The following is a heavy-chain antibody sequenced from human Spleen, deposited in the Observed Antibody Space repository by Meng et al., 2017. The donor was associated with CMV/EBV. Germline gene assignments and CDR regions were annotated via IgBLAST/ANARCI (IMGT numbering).Heavy chain of an antibody. Sequence: GESLKISCAASGFTFSSYSMNWVRQAPGKGLEWVSAISGSGGRTHYADSVKGRFTISRDNSKNTLYLQMNSLRAGDTAVYYCAKGAGGYQLLDWFDPWGQGTLVTVSS. CDR2: ISGSGGRT. J-gene: IGHJ5*02. V-gene: IGHV3-23*01. CDR1: GFTFSSYS. D-gene: IGHD2-2*01. CDR3: AKGAGGYQLLDWFDP.